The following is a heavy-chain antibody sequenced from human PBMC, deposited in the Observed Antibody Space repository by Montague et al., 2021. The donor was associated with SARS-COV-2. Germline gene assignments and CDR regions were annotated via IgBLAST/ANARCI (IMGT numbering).Heavy chain of an antibody. J-gene: IGHJ6*02. CDR1: GFTLSSYW. Sequence: SLRLSCAASGFTLSSYWMSWVRQAPGKGLEWVANIKQDGSEKYYVDSVKGRFTISRDNAKNSLYLQMNSLRAEDTAVYYCARDMAAAGTGYYYYGMDVWGQGTTVTVSS. CDR3: ARDMAAAGTGYYYYGMDV. CDR2: IKQDGSEK. V-gene: IGHV3-7*01. D-gene: IGHD6-13*01.